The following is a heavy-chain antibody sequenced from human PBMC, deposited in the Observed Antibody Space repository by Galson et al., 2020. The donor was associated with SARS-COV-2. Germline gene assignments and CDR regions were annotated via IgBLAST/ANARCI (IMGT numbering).Heavy chain of an antibody. CDR1: GFTFDDYA. V-gene: IGHV3-9*01. CDR2: ISWNSGRI. Sequence: GRSLRLSCAASGFTFDDYAMHWVRQAPGKGLEWVSGISWNSGRIGYEDSVKGRFTISRDNAKNSLYLQMNSLRAEDTALYYFARGLDSRGYNWFDPWGQGTLVTVSS. D-gene: IGHD3-22*01. J-gene: IGHJ5*02. CDR3: ARGLDSRGYNWFDP.